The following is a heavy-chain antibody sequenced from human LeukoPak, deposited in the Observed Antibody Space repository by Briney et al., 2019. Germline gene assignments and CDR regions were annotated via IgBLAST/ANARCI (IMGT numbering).Heavy chain of an antibody. D-gene: IGHD4-17*01. V-gene: IGHV3-23*01. Sequence: GGSLRLSCAASGFTFSTYAMNWVRQAPGKGLEWVSAIAGSGGATYYADSVKGRFTISRDNSKNTLYLQMNSLRAEDTAVYYCAKNGEPTYYYYGMDVWGQGTTVTVSS. CDR2: IAGSGGAT. CDR3: AKNGEPTYYYYGMDV. CDR1: GFTFSTYA. J-gene: IGHJ6*02.